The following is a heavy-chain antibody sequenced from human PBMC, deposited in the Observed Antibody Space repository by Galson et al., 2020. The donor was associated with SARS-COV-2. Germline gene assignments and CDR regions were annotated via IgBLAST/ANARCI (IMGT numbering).Heavy chain of an antibody. CDR2: IDWDDDK. D-gene: IGHD3-9*01. V-gene: IGHV2-70*04. Sequence: SGPTLVKPTQTLTLTCTFSGFSLSTSGMRVSWIRQPPGKALEWLARIDWDDDKFYSTSLKTRLTISKDTSKNQVVLTMTNMDPVDTATYYCARTYYDILTGYYSDLDYWGQGTLVTVSS. CDR3: ARTYYDILTGYYSDLDY. J-gene: IGHJ4*02. CDR1: GFSLSTSGMR.